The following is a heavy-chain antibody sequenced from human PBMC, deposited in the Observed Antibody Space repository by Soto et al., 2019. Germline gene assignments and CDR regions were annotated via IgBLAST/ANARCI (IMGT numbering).Heavy chain of an antibody. CDR3: ARSLVVVTAADY. J-gene: IGHJ4*02. V-gene: IGHV1-3*01. Sequence: ASVKVSCKASGYTFTSYAMHWVRQAPGQRLEWMGWINAGNGNTKYSQKFQGRVTITRDTSASTAYMELSSLRSEDTAVYYCARSLVVVTAADYSGQATLVTVSS. CDR2: INAGNGNT. CDR1: GYTFTSYA. D-gene: IGHD2-21*02.